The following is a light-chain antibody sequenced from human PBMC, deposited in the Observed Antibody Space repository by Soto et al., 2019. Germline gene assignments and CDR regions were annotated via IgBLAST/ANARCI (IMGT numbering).Light chain of an antibody. V-gene: IGLV1-51*01. J-gene: IGLJ2*01. CDR2: DNN. CDR1: SSNIGNNY. CDR3: RTWDSSLLV. Sequence: QSVLTQPPSVSAAPGQKVTISCSGSSSNIGNNYVSWYQQLPGTAPKLLIYDNNKRPSGIPDRFSGSKSGTSATLGITGLQTGDEADYYCRTWDSSLLVFGGGTKLTVL.